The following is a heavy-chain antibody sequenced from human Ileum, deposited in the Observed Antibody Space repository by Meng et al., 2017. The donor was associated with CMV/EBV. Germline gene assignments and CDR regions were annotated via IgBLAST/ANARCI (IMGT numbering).Heavy chain of an antibody. CDR1: GDSISSDNYH. V-gene: IGHV4-61*02. D-gene: IGHD2-21*01. Sequence: QLQESGPGLVKPSQTLSLTCSVSGDSISSDNYHWSWIRQPAGKGLEWIGQRHKNGNDNYNASLKSRVTISIDTSKNQFSLTLTSVTAADTAVYYCAIYYGGVGGRGYWAQGTLVTVSS. CDR3: AIYYGGVGGRGY. CDR2: RHKNGND. J-gene: IGHJ4*02.